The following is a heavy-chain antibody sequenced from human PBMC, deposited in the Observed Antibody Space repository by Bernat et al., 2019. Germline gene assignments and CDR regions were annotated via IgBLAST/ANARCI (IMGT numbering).Heavy chain of an antibody. CDR3: ARDQINYYDSSRIRRGFDP. Sequence: QVQLVESGGGVVQPGRSLRLSCAASGFTFSSYGMHWVRQAPGKGLEWVAVIWYDGSNKYYADSVKCRFNISRDNSKNTLYLQMNSLRAEDTAVYYCARDQINYYDSSRIRRGFDPWGQGTLVTVSS. J-gene: IGHJ5*02. CDR2: IWYDGSNK. D-gene: IGHD3-22*01. V-gene: IGHV3-33*01. CDR1: GFTFSSYG.